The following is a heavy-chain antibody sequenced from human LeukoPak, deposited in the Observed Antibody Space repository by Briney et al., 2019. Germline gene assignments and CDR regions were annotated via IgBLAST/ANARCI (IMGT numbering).Heavy chain of an antibody. V-gene: IGHV4-39*07. D-gene: IGHD3-22*01. CDR1: GGSISSSSYY. CDR2: IYYSWST. J-gene: IGHJ4*02. Sequence: PSETLSLTCTVSGGSISSSSYYWGWLRQPPGKGLEWIGSIYYSWSTYYNPSLKSRVTISVDTSKNQFSLKLSSVTAADTAVYYCAGARYYDSSGYLIDYWGQGTLVTVSS. CDR3: AGARYYDSSGYLIDY.